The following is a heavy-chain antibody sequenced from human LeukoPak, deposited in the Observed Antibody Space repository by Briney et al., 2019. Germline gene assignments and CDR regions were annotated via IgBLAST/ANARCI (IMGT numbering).Heavy chain of an antibody. CDR1: GDSVSSSNYY. V-gene: IGHV4-39*07. D-gene: IGHD3-9*01. Sequence: SETLSLTCTVFGDSVSSSNYYWAWFRQPPGKGLEWIGEINHSGSTNYNPSLKSRVTISVDTSKNQFSLKLSSVTAADTAVYYCARFVPYYDILTGYYARYGMDVWGQGTTVTVSS. J-gene: IGHJ6*02. CDR3: ARFVPYYDILTGYYARYGMDV. CDR2: INHSGST.